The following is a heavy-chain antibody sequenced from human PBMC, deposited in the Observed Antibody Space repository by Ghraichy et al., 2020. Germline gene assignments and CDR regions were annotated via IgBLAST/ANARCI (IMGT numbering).Heavy chain of an antibody. V-gene: IGHV3-74*01. J-gene: IGHJ4*02. CDR3: VRDLSPY. CDR2: INGDGSST. CDR1: GFTFSTYW. Sequence: GGSLRLSCAASGFTFSTYWMHWVRQAPGKGLVWVSRINGDGSSTGYADSVKDRFTISRDNAKNTLYLQMNSLTAEDTAVYYCVRDLSPYWGQGTLVTVSS. D-gene: IGHD2/OR15-2a*01.